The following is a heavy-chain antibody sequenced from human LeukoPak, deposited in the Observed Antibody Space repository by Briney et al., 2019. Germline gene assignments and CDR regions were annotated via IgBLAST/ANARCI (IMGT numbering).Heavy chain of an antibody. CDR3: SEGYFEPFAH. D-gene: IGHD2/OR15-2a*01. CDR2: LSYTGKT. CDR1: SASVSSSH. V-gene: IGHV4-59*02. J-gene: IGHJ4*02. Sequence: SETLSLTCVVSSASVSSSHWNWIRQLPGKRLEWIGCLSYTGKTDYNPSVTSRVTISLDTSKNQVSLKLRSVTAADTAVYYCSEGYFEPFAHWGQGILVTVSS.